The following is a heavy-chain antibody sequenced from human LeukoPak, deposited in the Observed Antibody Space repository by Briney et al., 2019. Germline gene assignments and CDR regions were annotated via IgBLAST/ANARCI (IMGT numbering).Heavy chain of an antibody. CDR3: AREILPSYAFDI. J-gene: IGHJ3*02. D-gene: IGHD2/OR15-2a*01. CDR2: IYSGGST. Sequence: GGSLRLSCAASGFTVSSNFLSWVRQAPGKGLEWVSVIYSGGSTYYTDSVKGRFTISRDISKNTLYLQMNSLRAEDTAVCYCAREILPSYAFDIWGQGTLVTVSS. CDR1: GFTVSSNF. V-gene: IGHV3-66*01.